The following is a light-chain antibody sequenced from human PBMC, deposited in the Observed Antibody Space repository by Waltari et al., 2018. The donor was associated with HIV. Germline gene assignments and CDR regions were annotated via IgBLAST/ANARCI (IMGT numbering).Light chain of an antibody. V-gene: IGLV2-14*01. Sequence: SALTQPAPVSWSPGPSVTISCTSSTSALCDYNSLSWYQHHPGKAPTVIIYDVSNRPPGVSSRFSGSISANTASLTISGLQAEDEADYFCTSYISSSFREFGGGTKVTVL. J-gene: IGLJ3*02. CDR3: TSYISSSFRE. CDR1: TSALCDYNS. CDR2: DVS.